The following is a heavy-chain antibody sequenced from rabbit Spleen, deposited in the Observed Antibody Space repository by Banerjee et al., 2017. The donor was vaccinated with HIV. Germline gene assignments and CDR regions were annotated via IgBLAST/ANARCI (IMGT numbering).Heavy chain of an antibody. J-gene: IGHJ6*01. CDR1: GFSFSSSYY. Sequence: QEQLVESGGGLVQPEGSLTLTCTASGFSFSSSYYMCWVRQAPGKGLEWIGCIYTGSGSTYYASWAKGRFTISKASSTTVTLQMTSLTAADTATHFCARDINGATWYLDLWGQGTLVTVS. D-gene: IGHD2-1*01. CDR3: ARDINGATWYLDL. V-gene: IGHV1S45*01. CDR2: IYTGSGST.